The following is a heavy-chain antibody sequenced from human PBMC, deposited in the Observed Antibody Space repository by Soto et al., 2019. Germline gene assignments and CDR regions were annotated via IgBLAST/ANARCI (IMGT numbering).Heavy chain of an antibody. J-gene: IGHJ4*02. D-gene: IGHD6-19*01. V-gene: IGHV4-34*01. CDR2: INHSGST. Sequence: GPWPASETLSLTCAVYGGSFSGYYWSWIRQPPGKGLEWIGEINHSGSTNYNPSLKSRVTISVDTSKNQFSLKLRSVTAADTAMYYCARVNPDNSGWYRWGPGTLVTVSS. CDR3: ARVNPDNSGWYR. CDR1: GGSFSGYY.